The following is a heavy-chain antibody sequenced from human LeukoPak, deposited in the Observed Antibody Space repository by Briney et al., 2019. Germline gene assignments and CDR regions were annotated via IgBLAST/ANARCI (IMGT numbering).Heavy chain of an antibody. CDR3: AKGPKNYGSGSYGPGDY. V-gene: IGHV3-23*01. CDR1: GFTFSSYA. Sequence: QPGGSLRLSCAASGFTFSSYAMSWVRQAPGKGLEWVSAIRGSGGSTYYADSVKGRFTISRDNSKNTLYLQMNSLRAEDTAVYYCAKGPKNYGSGSYGPGDYWGQGTLVTVSS. D-gene: IGHD3-10*01. J-gene: IGHJ4*02. CDR2: IRGSGGST.